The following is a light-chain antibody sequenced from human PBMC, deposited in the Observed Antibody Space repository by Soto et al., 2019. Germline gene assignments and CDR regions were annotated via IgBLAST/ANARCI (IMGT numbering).Light chain of an antibody. J-gene: IGLJ1*01. V-gene: IGLV1-51*01. CDR2: DDK. CDR3: GSWDSSLSAYV. Sequence: QSVLTQPPSVSAAPGRKSTISCSETTSNIGGNSVSWYQQLPGTAPKLLIYDDKKRPSGIPDRFSGSKSGTSATLGITGFQTGDEADYYCGSWDSSLSAYVFGTGTKVTVL. CDR1: TSNIGGNS.